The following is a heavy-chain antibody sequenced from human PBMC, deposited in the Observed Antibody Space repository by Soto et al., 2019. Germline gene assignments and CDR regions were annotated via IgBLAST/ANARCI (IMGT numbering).Heavy chain of an antibody. D-gene: IGHD1-26*01. CDR2: MYYTGST. CDR3: ARIGDSDTYYRADT. CDR1: GGSINIGSFY. V-gene: IGHV4-61*01. J-gene: IGHJ5*02. Sequence: SETLSLTCTVSGGSINIGSFYWSWIRQPPGKGLEWIGHMYYTGSTNYNPSFKRRVTISSGTSKKQFSLKVNSVTAADTAVYYCARIGDSDTYYRADTWGQGTLVTVSS.